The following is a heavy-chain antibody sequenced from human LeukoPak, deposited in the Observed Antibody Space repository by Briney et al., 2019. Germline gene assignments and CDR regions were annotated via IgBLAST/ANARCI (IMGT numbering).Heavy chain of an antibody. CDR3: ARGSDLYYYDSPPDY. CDR2: ISSSGSNI. D-gene: IGHD3-22*01. Sequence: GGSLRLSCAASGFTFSDYYMSWIRQAPGKGLEWVSYISSSGSNIYYADSVKGRFTISRDNAKNSLYLQMNSLRAEDTAVYYCARGSDLYYYDSPPDYWGQGTLVTVSS. V-gene: IGHV3-11*04. CDR1: GFTFSDYY. J-gene: IGHJ4*02.